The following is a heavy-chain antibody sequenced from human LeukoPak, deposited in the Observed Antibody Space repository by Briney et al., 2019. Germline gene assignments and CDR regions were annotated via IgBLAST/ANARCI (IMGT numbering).Heavy chain of an antibody. J-gene: IGHJ4*02. D-gene: IGHD1-26*01. Sequence: ASVKVSCKASGYTFTSYDINWVRQATGQGREWMGWMKPKSGKTGYAQKFQGRVTMTRNTSISTAYMELSSLRSEDTAVYYCARANPYSRWVYDFWGQGTLVTVSS. CDR1: GYTFTSYD. CDR2: MKPKSGKT. V-gene: IGHV1-8*01. CDR3: ARANPYSRWVYDF.